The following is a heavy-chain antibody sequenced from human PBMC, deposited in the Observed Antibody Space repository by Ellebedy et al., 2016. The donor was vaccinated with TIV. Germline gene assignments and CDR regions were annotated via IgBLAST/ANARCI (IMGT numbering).Heavy chain of an antibody. CDR3: AVVDFC. D-gene: IGHD2-15*01. V-gene: IGHV3-53*01. CDR1: GFAVNSYY. CDR2: IFTSDIT. J-gene: IGHJ4*02. Sequence: GESLKISCAASGFAVNSYYITWARQAPGKGLDWVSVIFTSDITSYADSVRGRFTISRDTYKNTVSLQMNSLRVEDTDIYYCAVVDFCWGQGTLVTVSS.